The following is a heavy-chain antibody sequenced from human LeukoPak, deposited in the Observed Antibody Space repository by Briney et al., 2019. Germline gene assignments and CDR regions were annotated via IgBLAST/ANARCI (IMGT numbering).Heavy chain of an antibody. V-gene: IGHV1-69*04. D-gene: IGHD3-10*01. Sequence: GASVKVSCKASGGTFSSYAISWVRQAPGQGLEWMGRIIPILGIANYAQKFQGRVTITADKSTSTAYMELSSLRSEDTAVYYCARDRYYGSGSYYNMNWFDPWGQGTLVTVSS. CDR1: GGTFSSYA. J-gene: IGHJ5*02. CDR2: IIPILGIA. CDR3: ARDRYYGSGSYYNMNWFDP.